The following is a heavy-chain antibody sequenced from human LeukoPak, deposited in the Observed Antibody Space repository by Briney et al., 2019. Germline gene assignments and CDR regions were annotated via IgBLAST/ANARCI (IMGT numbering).Heavy chain of an antibody. CDR1: GGSFSTYY. CDR3: AREGGPYRPLDY. V-gene: IGHV4-59*01. CDR2: FYYSGST. J-gene: IGHJ4*02. Sequence: SETLSLTCTVTGGSFSTYYWSWIRQPPGKGLEWIGHFYYSGSTNYNPSLKSRVTISVDTSRNQFSLKLTSVTAADTAVYYCAREGGPYRPLDYSGQGTLVTVSS.